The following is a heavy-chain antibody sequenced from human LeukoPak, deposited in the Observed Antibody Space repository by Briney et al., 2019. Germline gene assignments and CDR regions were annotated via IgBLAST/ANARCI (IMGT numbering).Heavy chain of an antibody. Sequence: PSETLSLTFTVSGGSISSYYWSWIRQPPGKGLEWIGYIYYSGSTNYNPSLKSRVTISVDTSKNQFSLKLSSVTAADTAEYYCASVPESGYCSSTSCYEGSEYFQHWGQGTLVTVSS. J-gene: IGHJ1*01. CDR3: ASVPESGYCSSTSCYEGSEYFQH. CDR1: GGSISSYY. CDR2: IYYSGST. D-gene: IGHD2-2*01. V-gene: IGHV4-59*01.